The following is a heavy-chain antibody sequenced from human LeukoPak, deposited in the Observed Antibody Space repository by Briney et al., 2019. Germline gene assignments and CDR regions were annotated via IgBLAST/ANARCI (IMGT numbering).Heavy chain of an antibody. D-gene: IGHD6-13*01. CDR3: TTVPYSSSWPNDAFDI. J-gene: IGHJ3*02. V-gene: IGHV3-15*01. CDR2: IKRKTDGGTT. CDR1: GFTFSNAW. Sequence: PGGSLRLSCAASGFTFSNAWMSWVRQAPGKGLEWVGRIKRKTDGGTTDYAAPVKGRFTISRDDSKSTLYLQMNSLKTEDTAVYYCTTVPYSSSWPNDAFDIWGQGTMVTVSS.